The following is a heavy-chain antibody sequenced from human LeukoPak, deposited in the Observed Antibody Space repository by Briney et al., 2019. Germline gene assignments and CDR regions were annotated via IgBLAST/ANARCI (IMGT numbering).Heavy chain of an antibody. D-gene: IGHD1-14*01. CDR1: GYTFTSYW. CDR3: ARVDRGVSQKCDY. J-gene: IGHJ4*02. Sequence: GESLKISCKGSGYTFTSYWIAWVRQMPGKGLEWMGTIYPGDSDTIYSPSFQGQVTISADKFITTAYLQWSSLTASDTAMYYCARVDRGVSQKCDYWGQGTLVTVSS. CDR2: IYPGDSDT. V-gene: IGHV5-51*01.